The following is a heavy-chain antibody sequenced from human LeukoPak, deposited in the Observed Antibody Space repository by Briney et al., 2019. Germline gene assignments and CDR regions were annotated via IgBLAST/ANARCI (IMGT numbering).Heavy chain of an antibody. V-gene: IGHV3-30*03. D-gene: IGHD3-9*01. CDR1: GFTFSSSA. CDR2: ISYDGSNK. CDR3: ARLHYDVLTGPFDY. Sequence: PGGSLRLSCAASGFTFSSSAMHWVRQPPGKGLEWVAVISYDGSNKYYADSVKGRFTISRDNSKNTLYLQMNSLRAEDTAVYYCARLHYDVLTGPFDYWGQGTLVTVSS. J-gene: IGHJ4*02.